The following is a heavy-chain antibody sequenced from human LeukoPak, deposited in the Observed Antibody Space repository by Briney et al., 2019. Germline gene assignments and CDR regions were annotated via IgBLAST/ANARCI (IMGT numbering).Heavy chain of an antibody. Sequence: ASETLSLTCSVSGGSIRITSISISTHYWSWIRQPPGKGLEWIGYIYYSGSTNYNPSLKSRVTISVDTSKNQFSLKLSSVTAADTAVYYCARHSRAAAGTFDVLGPYNWFDPWGQGTLVTVSS. D-gene: IGHD6-13*01. CDR2: IYYSGST. CDR3: ARHSRAAAGTFDVLGPYNWFDP. CDR1: GGSIRITSISISTHY. J-gene: IGHJ5*02. V-gene: IGHV4-61*05.